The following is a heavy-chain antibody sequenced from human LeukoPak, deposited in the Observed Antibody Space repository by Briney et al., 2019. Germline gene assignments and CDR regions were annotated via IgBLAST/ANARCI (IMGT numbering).Heavy chain of an antibody. J-gene: IGHJ2*01. CDR1: GYTFTSYG. Sequence: ASVKVSCKASGYTFTSYGISWVRQAPGQGLEWMGWISAYNGNTNYAQKLQGRVTMIRDTSISTAYMELSRLRSDDTAVYYCARDLAYCGGDRSYWYFDLWGRGTLVTVSS. CDR3: ARDLAYCGGDRSYWYFDL. V-gene: IGHV1-18*01. CDR2: ISAYNGNT. D-gene: IGHD2-21*02.